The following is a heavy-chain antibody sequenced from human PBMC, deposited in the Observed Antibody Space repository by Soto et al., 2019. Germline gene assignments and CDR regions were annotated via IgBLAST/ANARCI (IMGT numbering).Heavy chain of an antibody. J-gene: IGHJ4*02. V-gene: IGHV3-30*03. Sequence: GGSLRLSCAASGFTFSSYGMHWVRQAPGKGLEWVAVISYDGSNKYYADSVKGRFTISRDNSKNTLYLQMNSLRAEDTAVYYCARVVAAAVNDYWGQGTLVTVSS. CDR3: ARVVAAAVNDY. D-gene: IGHD2-15*01. CDR2: ISYDGSNK. CDR1: GFTFSSYG.